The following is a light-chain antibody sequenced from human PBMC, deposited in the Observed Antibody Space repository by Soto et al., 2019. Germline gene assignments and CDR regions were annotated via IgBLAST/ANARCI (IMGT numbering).Light chain of an antibody. Sequence: QSALTQSPSVSAAPGQQVTISCSGSSSNIGNNYVSWYQQLPGTAPKLLIYDNNKRPSGIPDRFSGSKSGTSGTLDITGLQTGVEADYYCATWDGSLPGEVFGGGTKLTVL. J-gene: IGLJ2*01. CDR1: SSNIGNNY. CDR3: ATWDGSLPGEV. CDR2: DNN. V-gene: IGLV1-51*01.